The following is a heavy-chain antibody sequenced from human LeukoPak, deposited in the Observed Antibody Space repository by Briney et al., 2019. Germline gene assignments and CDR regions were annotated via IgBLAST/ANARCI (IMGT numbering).Heavy chain of an antibody. CDR2: TIPIFGTA. D-gene: IGHD6-19*01. CDR1: GGTFSSYA. CDR3: ARDSLRIAVAASYNWFDP. V-gene: IGHV1-69*05. Sequence: GASVKVSCKASGGTFSSYAISWVRQVPGQGLEWMGGTIPIFGTANYAQKFQGRVTITTDESTSTAYVELSSLRSEDTAVYYCARDSLRIAVAASYNWFDPWGQGTLVTVSS. J-gene: IGHJ5*02.